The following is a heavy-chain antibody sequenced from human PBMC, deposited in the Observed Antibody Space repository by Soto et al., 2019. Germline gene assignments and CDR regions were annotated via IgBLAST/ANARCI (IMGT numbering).Heavy chain of an antibody. D-gene: IGHD2-8*01. J-gene: IGHJ6*02. Sequence: ASVKVSCTASGYSFTDYHIHWVRQAPGQGLEWLGRINPKSGGTSTAQKFQGWVTMTTDTSISTASMELTRLTSDDTAIYYCARGDSTDCSNGVCSFFYNHDMDVWGQGTTVTV. V-gene: IGHV1-2*04. CDR3: ARGDSTDCSNGVCSFFYNHDMDV. CDR1: GYSFTDYH. CDR2: INPKSGGT.